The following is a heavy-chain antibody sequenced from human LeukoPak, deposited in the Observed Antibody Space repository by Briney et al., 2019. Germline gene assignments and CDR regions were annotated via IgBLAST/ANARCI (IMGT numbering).Heavy chain of an antibody. D-gene: IGHD3-10*01. V-gene: IGHV1-8*03. CDR2: MNPNSGNT. Sequence: ASVKVSCKASRYTFTSYDINWMRQATGQGLERMGWMNPNSGNTGYAQKFQGRVAITRNTSISTAYMELSSLRSEDTAVYYCVRGDYYDSGIYPAFDWGQGTLVTVSS. CDR3: VRGDYYDSGIYPAFD. CDR1: RYTFTSYD. J-gene: IGHJ4*02.